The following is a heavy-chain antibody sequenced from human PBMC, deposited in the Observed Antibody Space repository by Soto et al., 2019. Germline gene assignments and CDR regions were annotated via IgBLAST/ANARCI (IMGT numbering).Heavy chain of an antibody. D-gene: IGHD6-6*01. CDR1: GYTFSSYG. V-gene: IGHV3-33*01. J-gene: IGHJ4*01. CDR3: ARERYTSSSAVDY. Sequence: QVQLVESGGGVVQPGRSLRLSCAASGYTFSSYGMQWVRQAPGKGLEWVAVIWNDGTNKYYADSVKGRFTISRDNSKNTLYLQMNSLRAEDTAVYYCARERYTSSSAVDYWGHGTLVTVSS. CDR2: IWNDGTNK.